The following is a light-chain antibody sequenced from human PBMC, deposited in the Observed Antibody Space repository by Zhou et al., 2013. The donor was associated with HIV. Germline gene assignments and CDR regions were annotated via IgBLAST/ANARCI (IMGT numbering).Light chain of an antibody. Sequence: DIQMTQSPSTLSASVGDRVTITCRASQNVGAYLAWYQQKRGEAPKLLIYKASTLQSGVPSRFSGSGYGTEFTLTISSLQPEDVATYYCQKYNSAPLTFGGGTKVEIK. V-gene: IGKV1-5*03. CDR2: KAS. CDR1: QNVGAY. CDR3: QKYNSAPLT. J-gene: IGKJ4*01.